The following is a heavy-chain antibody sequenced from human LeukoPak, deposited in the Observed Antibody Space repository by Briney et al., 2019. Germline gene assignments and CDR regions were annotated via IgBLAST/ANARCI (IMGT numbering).Heavy chain of an antibody. CDR3: ARLDSTGRRYAFDL. D-gene: IGHD3-22*01. CDR2: VSGFGDNT. CDR1: GFPFSRYA. J-gene: IGHJ3*01. V-gene: IGHV3-23*01. Sequence: GGSLRLSCAGSGFPFSRYAMNCVRQAPGKGLEWVSIVSGFGDNTAYADSVKGRFTVSRYNSKNMLYLQMNSLRAEDTAAYYCARLDSTGRRYAFDLWGEGTMVTVSS.